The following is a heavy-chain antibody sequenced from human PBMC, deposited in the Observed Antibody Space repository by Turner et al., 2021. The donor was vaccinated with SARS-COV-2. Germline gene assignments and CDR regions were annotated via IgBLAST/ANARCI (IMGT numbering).Heavy chain of an antibody. CDR1: GGSFSGYY. J-gene: IGHJ4*02. CDR3: ARGPYAVTGPFDY. CDR2: INHSGST. Sequence: QVQLQQWGAGLLKPSETLSPTCAVYGGSFSGYYWSWIRQPLGKGLEWIGEINHSGSTNYNPSPKSRVTISVDTSKNQFSLKLSSVTAADTAVYYCARGPYAVTGPFDYWGQGTLVTVSS. V-gene: IGHV4-34*01. D-gene: IGHD2-21*02.